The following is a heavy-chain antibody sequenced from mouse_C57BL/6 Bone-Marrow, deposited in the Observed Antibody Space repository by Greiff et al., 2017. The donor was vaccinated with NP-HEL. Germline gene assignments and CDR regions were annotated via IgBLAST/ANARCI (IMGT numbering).Heavy chain of an antibody. J-gene: IGHJ3*01. CDR1: GYTFTSYG. CDR2: IYPRSGNT. Sequence: QVQLQQSGAELARPGASVKLSCKASGYTFTSYGISWVKQRTGQGLEWIGEIYPRSGNTYYNEKFKGKATLTADKSSSTAYMELRSLTSEDSAVYFCARWGNYVSPFAYWGQGTLVTVSA. D-gene: IGHD2-1*01. CDR3: ARWGNYVSPFAY. V-gene: IGHV1-81*01.